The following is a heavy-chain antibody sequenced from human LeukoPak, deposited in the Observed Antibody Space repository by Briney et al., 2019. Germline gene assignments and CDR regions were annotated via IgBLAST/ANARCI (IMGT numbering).Heavy chain of an antibody. J-gene: IGHJ3*02. CDR1: RFTFSSYW. Sequence: GGSLRLSCAASRFTFSSYWMNWVRQAPGKGLEWVSAISGSGGSTYYADSVKGRFTISRDNSKNTLYLQMNSLRAEDTAVYYCARDANYHDSSVYYDAFDIWGQGTMVTVSS. CDR2: ISGSGGST. D-gene: IGHD3-22*01. V-gene: IGHV3-23*01. CDR3: ARDANYHDSSVYYDAFDI.